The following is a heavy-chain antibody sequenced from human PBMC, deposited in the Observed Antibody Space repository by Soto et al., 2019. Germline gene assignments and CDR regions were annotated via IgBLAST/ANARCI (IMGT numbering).Heavy chain of an antibody. J-gene: IGHJ3*02. V-gene: IGHV1-8*01. D-gene: IGHD3-22*01. CDR2: MNPNSGNT. Sequence: ASVKVSCKASGYTFTSYDINWVRQATGQGLEWMGWMNPNSGNTGYAQKFQGRVTMTRNTSISNAYMELSSLRSEDTAVYYCARGKGYYDSSGYTGPDAFDIWGPGTLATVSS. CDR3: ARGKGYYDSSGYTGPDAFDI. CDR1: GYTFTSYD.